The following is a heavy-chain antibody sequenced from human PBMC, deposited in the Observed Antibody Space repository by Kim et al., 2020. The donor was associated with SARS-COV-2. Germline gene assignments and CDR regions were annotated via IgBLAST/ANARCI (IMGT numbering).Heavy chain of an antibody. CDR2: INAGNGNT. V-gene: IGHV1-3*01. CDR3: ARDWGYCSGGSCRGSFDY. J-gene: IGHJ4*02. D-gene: IGHD2-15*01. CDR1: GYTFTSYA. Sequence: ASVKVSCKASGYTFTSYAMHWVRQAPGQRLEWMGWINAGNGNTKYSQKFQGRVTITRDTSASTAYMELSSLRSEDTAVYYCARDWGYCSGGSCRGSFDYWGQGTLVTVSS.